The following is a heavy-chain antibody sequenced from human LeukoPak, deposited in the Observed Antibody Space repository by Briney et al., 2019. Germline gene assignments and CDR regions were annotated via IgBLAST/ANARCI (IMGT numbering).Heavy chain of an antibody. D-gene: IGHD2-8*01. V-gene: IGHV1-2*02. CDR3: ARVPLTTMVYWFDP. J-gene: IGHJ5*02. Sequence: ASVKVSCKASGYTFTGYYMHWVRQAPGQGLEWMGWINPNSGGTNYAQKFQGRVTMTRDTSISTAYMELSRLRSDDTAVYYCARVPLTTMVYWFDPWGQGTLVTVSS. CDR2: INPNSGGT. CDR1: GYTFTGYY.